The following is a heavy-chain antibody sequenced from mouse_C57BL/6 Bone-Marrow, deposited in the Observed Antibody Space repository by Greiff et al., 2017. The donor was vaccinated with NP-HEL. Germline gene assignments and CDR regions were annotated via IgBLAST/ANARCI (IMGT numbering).Heavy chain of an antibody. D-gene: IGHD1-1*01. J-gene: IGHJ4*01. CDR2: IDPNSGGT. CDR1: GYTFTSYW. Sequence: VQLQQPGAELVKPGASVKLSCKASGYTFTSYWMHWVKQRPGRGLEWIGRIDPNSGGTKYNEKFKSKATLTVDKPSSTAYMQLRSLTSVDSAVYYCARSAGGSSEHSAMDYWGQGTSVTVSS. CDR3: ARSAGGSSEHSAMDY. V-gene: IGHV1-72*01.